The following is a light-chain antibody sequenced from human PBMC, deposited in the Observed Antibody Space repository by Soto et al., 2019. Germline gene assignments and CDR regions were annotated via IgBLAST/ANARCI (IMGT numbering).Light chain of an antibody. CDR1: QSISNW. Sequence: DIQMTQSPSTLPASVGDRVTITCRASQSISNWLAWYRQKPGTAPKLLIYHASTLESGVPSRFSGSGSGTEFSLTISSLQPDDFATYYCQQYNGYSRTLGQGTKVDIK. V-gene: IGKV1-5*01. CDR3: QQYNGYSRT. J-gene: IGKJ1*01. CDR2: HAS.